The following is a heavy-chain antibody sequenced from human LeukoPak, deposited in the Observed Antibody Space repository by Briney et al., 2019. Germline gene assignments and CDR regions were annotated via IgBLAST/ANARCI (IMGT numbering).Heavy chain of an antibody. D-gene: IGHD3-22*01. V-gene: IGHV4-34*01. CDR3: ARYDSSGLEAFDI. CDR1: GGSFSGYY. CDR2: INHSGST. J-gene: IGHJ3*02. Sequence: SETLSLTCAVYGGSFSGYYWSWLRQPPGKGLEWIGEINHSGSTNYNPSLKSRVAISVDTSKNQFSLKLSSVTAADTAVYYCARYDSSGLEAFDIWGQGTMVTVSS.